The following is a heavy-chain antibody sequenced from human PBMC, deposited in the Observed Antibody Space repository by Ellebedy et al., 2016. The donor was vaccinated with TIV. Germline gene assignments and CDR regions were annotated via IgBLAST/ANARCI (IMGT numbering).Heavy chain of an antibody. D-gene: IGHD3-3*01. V-gene: IGHV1-3*01. J-gene: IGHJ4*02. CDR1: GYTFTTYA. CDR3: ARGLSRRWMEGFY. Sequence: AASVKVSCKASGYTFTTYAMHWVRQAPGQRLEWMGWINAGNGDTKYSQKLQGRVTITRDTSESTDYMELSSLSTEDTAVYYCARGLSRRWMEGFYWGQGTLVTVSS. CDR2: INAGNGDT.